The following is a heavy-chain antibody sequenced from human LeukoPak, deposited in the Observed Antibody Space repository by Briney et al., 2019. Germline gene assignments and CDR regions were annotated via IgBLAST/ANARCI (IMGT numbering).Heavy chain of an antibody. J-gene: IGHJ4*02. CDR2: IIPIFGTA. V-gene: IGHV1-69*05. D-gene: IGHD3-22*01. CDR1: GGTFSSYA. CDR3: ATTPYYYDSSGYLY. Sequence: ASVKVSCKASGGTFSSYAISWVRQAPGQGLEWMGGIIPIFGTANYAQKFQGRVTITTDESTSTAYMELSSLRSEDTAVYYCATTPYYYDSSGYLYWGQGTLVTVSS.